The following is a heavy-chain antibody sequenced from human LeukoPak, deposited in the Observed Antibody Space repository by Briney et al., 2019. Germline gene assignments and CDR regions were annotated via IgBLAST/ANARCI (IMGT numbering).Heavy chain of an antibody. J-gene: IGHJ3*02. V-gene: IGHV3-20*03. CDR3: ASSRLGGAFDI. CDR2: ITWTGGIT. D-gene: IGHD3-16*01. Sequence: PGRSLRLSYAASGFTFDDYGMNCVPQAPGKGLEWVSGITWTGGITAYADSVRGRFTLSRDNAKNALYLQMSSLRAQDTALYYCASSRLGGAFDIWGQGTMATVSS. CDR1: GFTFDDYG.